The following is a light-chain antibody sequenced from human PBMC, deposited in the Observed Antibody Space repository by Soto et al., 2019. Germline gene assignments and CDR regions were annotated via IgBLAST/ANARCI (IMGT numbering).Light chain of an antibody. CDR1: QSLSNS. CDR3: QQRTNWPPT. Sequence: EIVLTQSPATLSLSPGERATVSCRASQSLSNSLVWYQQKPGQAPRLLIYDASNRAAGIPARFRGSGSGTDSTLTISRLEAEDFAVYYCQQRTNWPPTFGQGTKVEIK. CDR2: DAS. J-gene: IGKJ1*01. V-gene: IGKV3-11*01.